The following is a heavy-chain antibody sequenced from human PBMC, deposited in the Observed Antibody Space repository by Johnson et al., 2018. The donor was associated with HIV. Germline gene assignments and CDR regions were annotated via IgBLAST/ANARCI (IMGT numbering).Heavy chain of an antibody. CDR2: INWNGGNT. Sequence: EVQLVESGGGLVQPGGSLRLSCAASGFTFDDYGMSWVRQAPGKGLEWVSGINWNGGNTGYADSVKGRFTISRDNSKNTLYLQMNSLRAEDTAIYYCAKDLRIAARPGDAFDIWGQGTMVTVSS. J-gene: IGHJ3*02. CDR3: AKDLRIAARPGDAFDI. D-gene: IGHD6-6*01. CDR1: GFTFDDYG. V-gene: IGHV3-20*04.